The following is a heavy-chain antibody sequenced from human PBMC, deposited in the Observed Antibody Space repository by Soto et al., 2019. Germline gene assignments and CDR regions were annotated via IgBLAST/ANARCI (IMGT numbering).Heavy chain of an antibody. CDR2: ISYDGSNK. D-gene: IGHD3-10*01. CDR1: VVTFSRYG. Sequence: PWWSLRLGCPASVVTFSRYGMHWFRQDPGKGLEWVAVISYDGSNKYYADSVKGRFTISRDNSKNTLYLQMNSLRAEDTAVYYCAKDLAGRWLQPSRLANYWGQGTLVTVSS. J-gene: IGHJ4*02. CDR3: AKDLAGRWLQPSRLANY. V-gene: IGHV3-30*18.